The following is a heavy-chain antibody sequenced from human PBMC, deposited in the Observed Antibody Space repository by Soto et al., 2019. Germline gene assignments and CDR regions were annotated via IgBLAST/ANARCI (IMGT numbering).Heavy chain of an antibody. Sequence: SETLSLTCTVSGGSINTFYWSWVRQPAGKGQEWIGRIFSSGSTSFNPSLESRVAMSVDTSKNHFSLNLSSVTAADMAVYYCAREGSYSAYNFAHGIQLWSFDFWGQGAPVTVYS. J-gene: IGHJ4*02. V-gene: IGHV4-4*07. CDR2: IFSSGST. CDR3: AREGSYSAYNFAHGIQLWSFDF. D-gene: IGHD5-12*01. CDR1: GGSINTFY.